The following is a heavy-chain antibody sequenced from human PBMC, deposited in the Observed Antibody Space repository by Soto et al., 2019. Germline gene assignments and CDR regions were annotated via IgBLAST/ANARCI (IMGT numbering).Heavy chain of an antibody. CDR1: GYTFTSYD. CDR3: ARALGYCSSTGSYRWYGMED. D-gene: IGHD2-2*01. J-gene: IGHJ6*02. CDR2: MNPNSVNT. Sequence: ASVKVSCKASGYTFTSYDINWVRQATGQGLEWMGWMNPNSVNTGYAQKFQGRVTMTRNTSISTAYMELSSLRSEDTAVYYCARALGYCSSTGSYRWYGMEDWGQGTTVTVSS. V-gene: IGHV1-8*01.